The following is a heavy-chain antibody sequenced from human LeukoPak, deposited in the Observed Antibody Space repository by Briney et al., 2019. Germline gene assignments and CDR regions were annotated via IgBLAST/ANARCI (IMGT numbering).Heavy chain of an antibody. CDR2: INPNSGGT. V-gene: IGHV1-2*02. CDR3: ARVESYYGSGSYDY. D-gene: IGHD3-10*01. J-gene: IGHJ4*02. Sequence: ASVKVSCKASGYTFTGYYMHWVRQAPGQGLEWMGWINPNSGGTNYAQKFQGRVTMTRDTSISTAYMEPSRLRSDDTAVYYCARVESYYGSGSYDYWGQGTLVTVSS. CDR1: GYTFTGYY.